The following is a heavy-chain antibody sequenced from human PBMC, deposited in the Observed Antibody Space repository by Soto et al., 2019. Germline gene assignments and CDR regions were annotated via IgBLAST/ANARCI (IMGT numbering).Heavy chain of an antibody. V-gene: IGHV3-30*18. CDR1: GFTFSSYG. J-gene: IGHJ6*02. CDR2: ISYDGNNK. Sequence: GGSLRLSCAASGFTFSSYGMHWVRQAPGKGLEWVALISYDGNNKYYADSVKGRFTISRDNSKNTLYLQMNSLRAEDTAVYYCAKDTGAYYYGVDVWGQGTTVTVSS. CDR3: AKDTGAYYYGVDV. D-gene: IGHD4-17*01.